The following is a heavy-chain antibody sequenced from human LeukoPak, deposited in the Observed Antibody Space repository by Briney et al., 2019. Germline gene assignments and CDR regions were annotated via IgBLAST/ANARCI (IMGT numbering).Heavy chain of an antibody. CDR1: GFTVSNNY. D-gene: IGHD5-18*01. Sequence: GGSLRLSCAASGFTVSNNYMSWVRQAPGKGLEWVSVIHSEGSTYYAASVKGRFTISRDNSKNTLYLQMNSLRAEDTAVYYCAKAHRKGFNSYGASFDYWGQGTLVTVSS. CDR2: IHSEGST. J-gene: IGHJ4*02. V-gene: IGHV3-53*01. CDR3: AKAHRKGFNSYGASFDY.